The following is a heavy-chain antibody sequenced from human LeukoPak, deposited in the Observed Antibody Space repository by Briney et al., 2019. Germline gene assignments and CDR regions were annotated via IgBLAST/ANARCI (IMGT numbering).Heavy chain of an antibody. CDR1: GFTFSDYY. Sequence: GGSLRLSGAASGFTFSDYYMSWIRQAPGKGLEWVSYISSSGSTIYYADSVKGRFTISRDNAKNSLYLQMNSLRAEDTAVYYCARAHFWDYYYGMDVWGQGTTVTVSS. CDR3: ARAHFWDYYYGMDV. J-gene: IGHJ6*02. CDR2: ISSSGSTI. D-gene: IGHD3-16*01. V-gene: IGHV3-11*01.